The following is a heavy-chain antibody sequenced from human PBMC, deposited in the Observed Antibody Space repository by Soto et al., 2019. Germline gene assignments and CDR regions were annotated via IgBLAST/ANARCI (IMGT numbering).Heavy chain of an antibody. CDR3: AKSDGAEENDAFDI. V-gene: IGHV1-2*04. CDR1: GYSFTGHY. CDR2: INPNSGGT. Sequence: QVRLVQSGPEVRKPGASVKISCEASGYSFTGHYLHWVRRAPGHGLEWMGWINPNSGGTNYAQKFQDWISITRDKALSTVYMDLSSLRSEDTAMYYCAKSDGAEENDAFDIWGQGTMISVS. J-gene: IGHJ3*02. D-gene: IGHD3-16*01.